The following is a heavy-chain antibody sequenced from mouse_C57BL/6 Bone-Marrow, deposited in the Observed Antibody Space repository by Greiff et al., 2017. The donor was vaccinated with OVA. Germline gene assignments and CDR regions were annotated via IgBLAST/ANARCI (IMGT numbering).Heavy chain of an antibody. J-gene: IGHJ2*01. CDR2: IDPENGDT. Sequence: SGAELVRPGASVKLSCTASGFNIKDDYMHWVKQRPEQGLEWIGWIDPENGDTEYASKFQGKATITADTSSNTAYLQLSSLTSEDTAVYYCTSGTRGYWGQGTTLTGSS. V-gene: IGHV14-4*01. D-gene: IGHD4-1*01. CDR3: TSGTRGY. CDR1: GFNIKDDY.